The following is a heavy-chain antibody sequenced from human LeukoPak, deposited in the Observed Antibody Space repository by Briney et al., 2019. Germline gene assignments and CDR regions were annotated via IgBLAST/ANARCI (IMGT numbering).Heavy chain of an antibody. CDR1: GFTFSDYY. Sequence: GGSLRLSCAASGFTFSDYYMSWVRQAPGKGLEWVSAISGSGGSTYYADSVKGRFTISRDNSKNTLYLQMNSLRAEDTAVYYCAKLLAAANFDYWGQGTLVTVSS. D-gene: IGHD6-13*01. CDR3: AKLLAAANFDY. CDR2: ISGSGGST. V-gene: IGHV3-23*01. J-gene: IGHJ4*02.